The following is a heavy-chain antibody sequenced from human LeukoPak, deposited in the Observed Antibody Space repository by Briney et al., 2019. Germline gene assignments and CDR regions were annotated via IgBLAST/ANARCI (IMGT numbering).Heavy chain of an antibody. V-gene: IGHV4-34*01. J-gene: IGHJ4*02. CDR2: INHSGST. CDR3: ARGPGGYGDYFDY. D-gene: IGHD4-17*01. Sequence: PSETLSLTCAVYGGSFSGYYWSWIRQPPGKGLEWIGEINHSGSTNYNPSLKSRVTISVDTSKNQISLKLSSVTAADTAVYYCARGPGGYGDYFDYWGQGTLVTVPS. CDR1: GGSFSGYY.